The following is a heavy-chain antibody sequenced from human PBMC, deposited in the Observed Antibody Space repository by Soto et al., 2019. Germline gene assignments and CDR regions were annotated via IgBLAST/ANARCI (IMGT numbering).Heavy chain of an antibody. CDR1: GGSLTSTNFY. CDR2: MYSSGST. V-gene: IGHV4-39*01. D-gene: IGHD5-12*01. Sequence: SDTLSLTCTVSGGSLTSTNFYWGWIRQPPGKGLEWIGSMYSSGSTYYTPSLKSRVTMSVDTSKNQFSLNLSSVTAADTAVYYCARGNIVATILIPFDQWGQGTLVTVSS. J-gene: IGHJ4*02. CDR3: ARGNIVATILIPFDQ.